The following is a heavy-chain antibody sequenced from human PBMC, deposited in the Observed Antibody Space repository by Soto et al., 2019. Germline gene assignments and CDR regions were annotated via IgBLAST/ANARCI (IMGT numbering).Heavy chain of an antibody. CDR2: IYHSGST. J-gene: IGHJ4*02. V-gene: IGHV4-31*03. Sequence: QVQLQESGPGLVKPSQTLSLTCTVSGGSISSASYYWTWIRQHPGKGLEWIGYIYHSGSTYYNPSLKSRITISVDTSKNQFSLKLGSVTAADTAVYYCAREGSGYSYGKYFDYWGQGTLVTVSS. CDR1: GGSISSASYY. CDR3: AREGSGYSYGKYFDY. D-gene: IGHD5-18*01.